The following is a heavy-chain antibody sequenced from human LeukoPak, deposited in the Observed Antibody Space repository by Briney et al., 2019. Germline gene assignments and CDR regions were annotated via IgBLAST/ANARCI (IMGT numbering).Heavy chain of an antibody. CDR1: GFTFSSYA. CDR3: AKEEWVRRDFNGMDV. D-gene: IGHD5-12*01. J-gene: IGHJ6*02. V-gene: IGHV3-23*01. Sequence: GGSLRLSCAASGFTFSSYAMSWVRQAPGKGLEWVSGISGNGGSTNHADSVKGRFTISRDNSKSTVYLQMNSLRAEDAAVYYCAKEEWVRRDFNGMDVWGQGTTVTVSS. CDR2: ISGNGGST.